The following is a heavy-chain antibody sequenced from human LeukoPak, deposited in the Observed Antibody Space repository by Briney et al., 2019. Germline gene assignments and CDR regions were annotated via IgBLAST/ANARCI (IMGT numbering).Heavy chain of an antibody. Sequence: SETLSLTCAVYGGSFSGYYWSWIRQPPGKGLEWIGEINHSGSTNYNPSLKSRVTISVDTPKNQFSLKLSSVTAADTAVYYCASTARPGSYLDYWGQGTLVTVSS. CDR2: INHSGST. D-gene: IGHD6-6*01. J-gene: IGHJ4*02. CDR3: ASTARPGSYLDY. V-gene: IGHV4-34*01. CDR1: GGSFSGYY.